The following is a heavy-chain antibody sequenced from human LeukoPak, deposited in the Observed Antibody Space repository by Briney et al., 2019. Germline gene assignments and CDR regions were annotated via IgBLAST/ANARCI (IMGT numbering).Heavy chain of an antibody. Sequence: SETLSLTCTVSGGSISSSSYYWGWIRQPPGKGLEWIGSIYYSGSTYYNPSLKSRVTISVDTSKNQFSLKLSSVTAADTAVYYCARRPSGGLRYFDWDYRGQGTLVTVSS. J-gene: IGHJ4*02. V-gene: IGHV4-39*01. CDR3: ARRPSGGLRYFDWDY. D-gene: IGHD3-9*01. CDR2: IYYSGST. CDR1: GGSISSSSYY.